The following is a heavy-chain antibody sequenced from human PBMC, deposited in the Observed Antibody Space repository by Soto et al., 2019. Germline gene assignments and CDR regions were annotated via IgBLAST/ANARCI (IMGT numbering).Heavy chain of an antibody. CDR3: TTGSMSLGSKGFYYGMDV. CDR2: IKSKTDGGTT. Sequence: GGSLRLSCAASGFTFSNAWMNWVRQAPGKGLEWVGRIKSKTDGGTTDYAAPVKGRFTISRDDSKNTLYLQMNSLKTEDTAVYYCTTGSMSLGSKGFYYGMDVWGQGTTVTVSS. V-gene: IGHV3-15*07. CDR1: GFTFSNAW. J-gene: IGHJ6*02. D-gene: IGHD3-10*02.